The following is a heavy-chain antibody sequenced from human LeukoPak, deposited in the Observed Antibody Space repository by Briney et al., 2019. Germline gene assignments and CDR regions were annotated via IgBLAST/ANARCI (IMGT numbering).Heavy chain of an antibody. D-gene: IGHD1-26*01. J-gene: IGHJ6*02. V-gene: IGHV3-64D*06. Sequence: GGSLRLSRSASGFTFSSYAMHWVRQAPGKGLEYVSAISSNGGSTYYADSVKGRFTISRDNSKNTLYLQMSSLRAEDTAVYYCVKVLWAEWELRHYGMDVWGQGTTVTVSS. CDR3: VKVLWAEWELRHYGMDV. CDR1: GFTFSSYA. CDR2: ISSNGGST.